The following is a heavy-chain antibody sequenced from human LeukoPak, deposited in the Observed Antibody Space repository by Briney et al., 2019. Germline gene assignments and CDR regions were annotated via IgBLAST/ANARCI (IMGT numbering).Heavy chain of an antibody. CDR2: INPSGGST. J-gene: IGHJ4*02. D-gene: IGHD4-17*01. CDR1: GYTFTDYH. CDR3: ARYGHSPFFDY. V-gene: IGHV1-46*01. Sequence: ASVKVSCKASGYTFTDYHMNWVRQAPGQGLEWMGIINPSGGSTTSAQKFQGRVIMTGDMSTSTVYMELSSLRSEDTAVYFCARYGHSPFFDYWGQGTLVIVSS.